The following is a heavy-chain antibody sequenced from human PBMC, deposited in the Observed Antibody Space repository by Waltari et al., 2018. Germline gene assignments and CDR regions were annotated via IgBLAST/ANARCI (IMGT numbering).Heavy chain of an antibody. V-gene: IGHV4-39*01. CDR1: GGSISSSSYY. D-gene: IGHD7-27*01. CDR3: ARSQTGNYYYYMDV. CDR2: IYYSGST. J-gene: IGHJ6*03. Sequence: QLQLQESGPGLVKPSETLSLTCTVSGGSISSSSYYWGWIRQPPGKGLEWIGSIYYSGSTYYNPSLKSRVTISVDTSKNQFSLKLSSVTAADTAVYYCARSQTGNYYYYMDVWGKGTTVTVSS.